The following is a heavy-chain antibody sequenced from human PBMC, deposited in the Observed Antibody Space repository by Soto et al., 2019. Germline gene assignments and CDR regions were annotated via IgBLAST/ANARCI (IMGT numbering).Heavy chain of an antibody. Sequence: SETLSLTCTVSGGSITNYYWTWIRQTPGKGLEWIGYVYYTGSTNYNPSLKGRLTISVDKSKNEFYLKMRSVTAADTAVYYCAYLRGFTGYPGDWGQGTLVTVSS. D-gene: IGHD3-16*01. V-gene: IGHV4-59*08. J-gene: IGHJ4*02. CDR1: GGSITNYY. CDR2: VYYTGST. CDR3: AYLRGFTGYPGD.